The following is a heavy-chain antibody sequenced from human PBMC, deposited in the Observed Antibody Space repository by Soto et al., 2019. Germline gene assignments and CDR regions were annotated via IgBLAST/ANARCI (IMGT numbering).Heavy chain of an antibody. V-gene: IGHV1-18*01. J-gene: IGHJ4*01. CDR1: GYTFSNYG. Sequence: ASVKVSCKASGYTFSNYGISWVRQAPGQGLEWMGWISAYNGNANFAQKFQDRVTMTTDTSTNTAYMELRSLRSDDTAVYHCARGYRYCTGGTCYPGDYWGQ. CDR2: ISAYNGNA. D-gene: IGHD2-15*01. CDR3: ARGYRYCTGGTCYPGDY.